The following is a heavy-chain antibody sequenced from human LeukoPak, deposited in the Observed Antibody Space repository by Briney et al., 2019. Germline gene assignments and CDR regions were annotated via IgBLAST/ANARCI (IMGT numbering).Heavy chain of an antibody. V-gene: IGHV3-15*01. Sequence: GGSLRLSCAISGLTFTNAWMSWVRQAPGKGLEWVGRIKSKTDGGTTDYAAPVKGRFTISRDDSKNTLYLQMNSLKTEDTDMYYCLGSFLGYWGQGTLVTVSS. CDR3: LGSFLGY. D-gene: IGHD1-26*01. J-gene: IGHJ4*02. CDR2: IKSKTDGGTT. CDR1: GLTFTNAW.